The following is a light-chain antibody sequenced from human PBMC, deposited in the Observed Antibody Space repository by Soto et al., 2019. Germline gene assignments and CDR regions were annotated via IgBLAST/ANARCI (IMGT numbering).Light chain of an antibody. V-gene: IGKV1-39*01. CDR2: AAS. CDR3: QQSYSTPIT. J-gene: IGKJ5*01. Sequence: DIQMTQSTSSLSASVGDRVTITCRASQSISSYLNWYQQKPGKAPKLLIYAASSLQSGVPARFSGSGSGTDFTLTISSLQPEDFVTYYCQQSYSTPITFGQRTRLEI. CDR1: QSISSY.